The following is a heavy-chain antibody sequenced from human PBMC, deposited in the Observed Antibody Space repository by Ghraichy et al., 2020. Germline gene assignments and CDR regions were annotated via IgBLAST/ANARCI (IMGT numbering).Heavy chain of an antibody. J-gene: IGHJ5*02. V-gene: IGHV4-39*01. CDR2: IYYSGST. D-gene: IGHD1-26*01. Sequence: SETLSLTCTVSGGSISSSSYYWGWIRQPPGKGLEWIGSIYYSGSTYYNPSLKSRVTISVDTSKNQFSLKLSSVTAADTAVYYCARHLVGAKGWFDPWGQGTLVTVSS. CDR3: ARHLVGAKGWFDP. CDR1: GGSISSSSYY.